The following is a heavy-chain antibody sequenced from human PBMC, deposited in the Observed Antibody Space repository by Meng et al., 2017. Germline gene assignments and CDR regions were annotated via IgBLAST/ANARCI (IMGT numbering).Heavy chain of an antibody. Sequence: ESLKISCAASGITVSNKWMSWVRQAPGKGLEFVATLRPDGTEKYFVDSVKGRFTISRDNAKNSLYLQMNSLRAEDTAVYYCARGPFWGQGTLVTVSS. V-gene: IGHV3-7*01. CDR3: ARGPF. CDR2: LRPDGTEK. CDR1: GITVSNKW. J-gene: IGHJ4*02.